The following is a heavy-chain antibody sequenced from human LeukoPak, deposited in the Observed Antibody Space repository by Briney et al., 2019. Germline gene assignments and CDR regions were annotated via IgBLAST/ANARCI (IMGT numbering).Heavy chain of an antibody. V-gene: IGHV1-2*02. D-gene: IGHD6-6*01. CDR3: VGIGSSSGRNWFDP. CDR1: GYTFTGYY. CDR2: INPNSGGT. Sequence: ASVKVSCKASGYTFTGYYMHWVRQAPGQGLEWMGWINPNSGGTNYAQKLQGRVTMTTDTSTSTAYMELRSLRSDDTAVYYCVGIGSSSGRNWFDPWGQGTLVTVSS. J-gene: IGHJ5*02.